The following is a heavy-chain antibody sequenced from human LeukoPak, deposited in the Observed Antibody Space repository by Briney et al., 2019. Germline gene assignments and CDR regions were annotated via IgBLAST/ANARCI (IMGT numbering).Heavy chain of an antibody. V-gene: IGHV5-51*01. Sequence: GESLKISCTGSGYSFTSYWIAWVRQMPGKGLEWMGIIYAGGSDTRYSPSFQGQVTITVDKSINTAYLQWRRLRASDTAMYYCGRSGHYGTDVWGQGTTVTVSS. CDR1: GYSFTSYW. CDR2: IYAGGSDT. J-gene: IGHJ6*02. CDR3: GRSGHYGTDV. D-gene: IGHD3-10*01.